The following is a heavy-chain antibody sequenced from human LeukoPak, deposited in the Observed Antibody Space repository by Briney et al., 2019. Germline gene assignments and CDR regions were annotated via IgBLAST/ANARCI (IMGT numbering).Heavy chain of an antibody. J-gene: IGHJ6*02. D-gene: IGHD3-16*01. V-gene: IGHV3-53*01. CDR1: GFTVSSNY. CDR3: ARDSEDYDYVRDSPYYYGMDV. Sequence: GGSLRLSCAASGFTVSSNYMSWVRQAPGKGLEWVSVIYSGGSAYYADSVKGRFTISRDNSKNTLYLQMNSLRAEDTAVYYCARDSEDYDYVRDSPYYYGMDVWGQGTTVTVSS. CDR2: IYSGGSA.